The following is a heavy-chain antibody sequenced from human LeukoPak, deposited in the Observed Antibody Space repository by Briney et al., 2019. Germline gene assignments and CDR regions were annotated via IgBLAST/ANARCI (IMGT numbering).Heavy chain of an antibody. CDR3: AKDEPDSSGYYYYYYYYGMDV. CDR2: IYSGGGST. J-gene: IGHJ6*02. CDR1: GFAVGSNY. D-gene: IGHD3-22*01. Sequence: GGSLRLSCAASGFAVGSNYMSWVRQTPARGLEWVSVIYSGGGSTFYADSVKGRFTISTDNSKNTLYLQINSLRAEDTAVYYCAKDEPDSSGYYYYYYYYGMDVWGQGTTVTVSS. V-gene: IGHV3-53*01.